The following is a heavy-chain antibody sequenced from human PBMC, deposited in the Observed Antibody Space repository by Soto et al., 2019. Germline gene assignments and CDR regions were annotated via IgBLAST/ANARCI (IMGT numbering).Heavy chain of an antibody. J-gene: IGHJ6*02. V-gene: IGHV3-30*18. Sequence: GGSLRLSCAASGFSLSNNGMHWVRQAPGKGLEWVAVISYDGNNEYYADSVKGRFTISRDNSKNTVYLEMNNLRAEDTAMYYCAKGGSGNYLTYYYYYGMDVWGQGTTVTVSS. D-gene: IGHD3-22*01. CDR3: AKGGSGNYLTYYYYYGMDV. CDR2: ISYDGNNE. CDR1: GFSLSNNG.